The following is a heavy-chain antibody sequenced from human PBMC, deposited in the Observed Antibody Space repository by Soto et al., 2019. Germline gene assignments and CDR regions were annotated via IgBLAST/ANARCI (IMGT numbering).Heavy chain of an antibody. D-gene: IGHD2-2*01. V-gene: IGHV4-31*02. Sequence: QVQLQESGPGLVKPSQTLSLTCTVSGGSLKSGGYYWSWIRQHPGRGLEWIGYIYYTGRTYYNPSHECRVTFSVDTSKYPFSLKLSFVTAADTAVYYCARDVTSNHNCFDLWCHGTLVTVSS. CDR3: ARDVTSNHNCFDL. J-gene: IGHJ5*02. CDR1: GGSLKSGGYY. CDR2: IYYTGRT.